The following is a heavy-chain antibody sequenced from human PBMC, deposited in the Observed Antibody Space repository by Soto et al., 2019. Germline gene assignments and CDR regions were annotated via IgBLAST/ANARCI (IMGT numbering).Heavy chain of an antibody. V-gene: IGHV3-21*01. D-gene: IGHD3-10*01. Sequence: EVQLVESGGGLVKPGGSLRLSCAASGFTFNTYSMNWVRQAPGKGLEWVSSISDSGTDKYYADSVTGRFTVSRDNAKNSLYLQMNSLRAEDTGLYYCARDLYTGSGPCYWGQRTLVTVSS. CDR1: GFTFNTYS. CDR3: ARDLYTGSGPCY. J-gene: IGHJ4*02. CDR2: ISDSGTDK.